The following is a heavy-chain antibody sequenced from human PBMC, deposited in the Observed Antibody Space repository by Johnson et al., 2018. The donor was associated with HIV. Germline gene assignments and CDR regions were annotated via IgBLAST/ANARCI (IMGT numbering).Heavy chain of an antibody. D-gene: IGHD3-10*01. CDR1: GFTFDDYG. CDR3: ARDASYYGSANDAFDI. CDR2: IYSGGST. Sequence: VQLVESGGGVVRPGGSLRLSCAASGFTFDDYGMSWVRQAPGKGLEWVSGIYSGGSTYYADSVKGRFTISRDNSKNTLYLQMNSLRAEDTAVYYCARDASYYGSANDAFDIWGQGTMVTVSS. V-gene: IGHV3-66*01. J-gene: IGHJ3*02.